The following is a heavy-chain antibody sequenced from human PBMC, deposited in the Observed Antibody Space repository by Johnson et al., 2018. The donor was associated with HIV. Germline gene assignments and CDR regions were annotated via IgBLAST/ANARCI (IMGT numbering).Heavy chain of an antibody. J-gene: IGHJ3*02. CDR2: ISGSGGST. Sequence: VQLVESGGGLVQPGGSLRLSCAASGFTFSSYAMSWVRQAPGKGLEWVSAISGSGGSTYYADSVKGRFTISRDNAKNSLYLQMDNLRAEDTAVYYCVRENDLVPVAGTIWGQGTMVTVSS. CDR1: GFTFSSYA. D-gene: IGHD6-19*01. CDR3: VRENDLVPVAGTI. V-gene: IGHV3-23*04.